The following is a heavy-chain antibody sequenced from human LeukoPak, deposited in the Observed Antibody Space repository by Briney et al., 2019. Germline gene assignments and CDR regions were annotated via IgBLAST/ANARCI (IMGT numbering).Heavy chain of an antibody. V-gene: IGHV3-21*01. CDR3: ARDGVLRYFASY. Sequence: GGSLSLSCAASGFTFSTYTMNWVRQAPGKGLEWVSSISTGSSYLYYSDSVKGRFTISRDNAKNSLYLQMNSLRAEDTAVYYCARDGVLRYFASYWGQGTLVTVSS. J-gene: IGHJ4*02. CDR1: GFTFSTYT. D-gene: IGHD3-9*01. CDR2: ISTGSSYL.